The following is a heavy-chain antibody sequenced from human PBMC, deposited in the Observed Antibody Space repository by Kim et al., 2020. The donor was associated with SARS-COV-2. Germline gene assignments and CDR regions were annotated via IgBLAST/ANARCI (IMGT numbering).Heavy chain of an antibody. CDR1: GFTFTNHA. J-gene: IGHJ2*01. V-gene: IGHV3-23*01. D-gene: IGHD4-4*01. Sequence: GGSLRLSCVGSGFTFTNHAMVWVRQAPGQGLEWVSGISGSAGRTFYPDSMKGRFTISRDISKSTLYLQINSPRGEDTAVYYCAKAVPLQEVYNWYFDLWG. CDR3: AKAVPLQEVYNWYFDL. CDR2: ISGSAGRT.